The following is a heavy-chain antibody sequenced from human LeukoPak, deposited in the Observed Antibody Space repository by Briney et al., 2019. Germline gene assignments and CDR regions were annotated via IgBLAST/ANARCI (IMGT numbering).Heavy chain of an antibody. J-gene: IGHJ6*02. D-gene: IGHD3-16*01. V-gene: IGHV3-30-3*01. Sequence: PGGSLRLSCAASGFTFSSYAMHWVRQAPGKGLEWVAVISYDGSNKYYADSVKGRFTISRDNSESTLYLQMNSLRAEDTAVYYCARDGGVAPLYYGMDVWGQGTTVTVSS. CDR2: ISYDGSNK. CDR3: ARDGGVAPLYYGMDV. CDR1: GFTFSSYA.